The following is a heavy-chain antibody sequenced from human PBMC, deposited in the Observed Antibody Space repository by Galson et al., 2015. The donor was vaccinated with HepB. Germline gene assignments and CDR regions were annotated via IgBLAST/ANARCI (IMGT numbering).Heavy chain of an antibody. V-gene: IGHV3-23*01. CDR1: GFTFSSSV. D-gene: IGHD1-26*01. CDR2: ISGAGTDT. CDR3: AKDVGRDY. J-gene: IGHJ4*02. Sequence: SLRLSCAASGFTFSSSVMSWVRQAPGKGLEWVSAISGAGTDTYYADSVKGRSTISRDNSKKTLYLQVNSLRAEDTAIYYCAKDVGRDYWGQGTLVTVSS.